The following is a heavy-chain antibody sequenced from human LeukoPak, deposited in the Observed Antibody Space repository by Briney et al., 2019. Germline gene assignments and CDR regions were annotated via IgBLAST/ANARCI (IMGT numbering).Heavy chain of an antibody. J-gene: IGHJ2*01. V-gene: IGHV3-23*01. Sequence: GGSLRLSCAASGFIFSSYAMSWVRQAPGKGLEWVSTLSGGGRSAYYADSVKGRFTISRDNAKNTLYLQMNSLRAGDTAVYYCARVATGNWHFDLWGRGTLVTVSS. CDR2: LSGGGRSA. CDR1: GFIFSSYA. D-gene: IGHD3-10*01. CDR3: ARVATGNWHFDL.